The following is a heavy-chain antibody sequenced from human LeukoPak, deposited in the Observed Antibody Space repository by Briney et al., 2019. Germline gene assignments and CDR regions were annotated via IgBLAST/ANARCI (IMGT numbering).Heavy chain of an antibody. CDR1: GFTVSRNY. CDR3: ARAGPSSSWHQFDY. Sequence: GGTLRLSCAASGFTVSRNYMSWVRQAPGKGLEWVSVIYSGGRTYYADSVKGRFTISRDNSKNTLYLQMNSLRAEETAVYYCARAGPSSSWHQFDYWGQGTLVTVSS. CDR2: IYSGGRT. J-gene: IGHJ4*02. D-gene: IGHD6-13*01. V-gene: IGHV3-66*01.